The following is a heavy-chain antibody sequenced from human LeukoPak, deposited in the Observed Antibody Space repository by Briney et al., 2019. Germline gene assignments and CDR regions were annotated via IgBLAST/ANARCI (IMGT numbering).Heavy chain of an antibody. CDR2: IYYSGST. V-gene: IGHV4-39*01. J-gene: IGHJ3*02. CDR3: ARFDYVWETHGMDAFDI. D-gene: IGHD3-16*01. CDR1: GGSISSSSYY. Sequence: SETLSLTCTVSGGSISSSSYYWGWVRQPPGKGLEWIGNIYYSGSTYYNPSLKSRVTISVDTSKNQFSLKLSSVTAADTAVYYCARFDYVWETHGMDAFDIWGQGTMVTVSS.